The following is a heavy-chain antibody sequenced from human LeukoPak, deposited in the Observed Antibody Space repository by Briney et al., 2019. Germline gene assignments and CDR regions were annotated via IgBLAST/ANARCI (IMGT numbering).Heavy chain of an antibody. CDR1: GFTFSHFW. CDR2: ISGDGGST. V-gene: IGHV3-74*01. D-gene: IGHD2-21*01. J-gene: IGHJ3*02. CDR3: VRDLFPDAFDI. Sequence: AGSLRLSCAASGFTFSHFWRHWVRQAPGKGLVWVSRISGDGGSTFYADSVKGRFTISRDNAKNTLSLQINSLRGDDTALYYCVRDLFPDAFDIWGQGAMVTVFS.